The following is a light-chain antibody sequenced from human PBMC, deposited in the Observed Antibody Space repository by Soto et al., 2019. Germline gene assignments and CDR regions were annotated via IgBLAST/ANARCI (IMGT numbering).Light chain of an antibody. V-gene: IGKV1-5*03. CDR2: MAS. CDR1: ENIDTR. J-gene: IGKJ1*01. Sequence: DIQMTQSPSTLSASVGDRVTITCRASENIDTRLAWYQQRPGKAPNLLIYMASSLESGVPSRFSGSGSGTEFTLTISSHQPDDFATYYCQQYSSYPWTFGQGTKVDIK. CDR3: QQYSSYPWT.